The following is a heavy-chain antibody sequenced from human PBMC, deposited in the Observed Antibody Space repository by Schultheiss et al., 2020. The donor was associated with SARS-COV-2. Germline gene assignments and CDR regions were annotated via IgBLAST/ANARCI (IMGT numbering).Heavy chain of an antibody. V-gene: IGHV4-34*01. J-gene: IGHJ4*02. CDR1: GGSFSGYY. D-gene: IGHD3-22*01. Sequence: SETLSLTCAVYGGSFSGYYWSWIRQPPGKGLEWIGEINHSGSTNYNPSLKSRVTISVDTSKNQFSLKLSSVTAADTAVYYCASHAPYYSDSSGYFDYWGQGILVTVSS. CDR3: ASHAPYYSDSSGYFDY. CDR2: INHSGST.